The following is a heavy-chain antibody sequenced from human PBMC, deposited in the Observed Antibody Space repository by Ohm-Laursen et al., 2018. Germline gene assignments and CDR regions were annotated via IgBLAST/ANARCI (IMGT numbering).Heavy chain of an antibody. Sequence: GASVKVSCKASGYTFTSYDINWVRQATGQGLEWMGWINPNTGGTNYAQKLQGRVTVTTDTSISTAYVELSSLSSDDTAIYYCAKNHYDSGSYPYGMDVWGQGTTVTVSS. CDR2: INPNTGGT. J-gene: IGHJ6*02. V-gene: IGHV1-2*02. CDR3: AKNHYDSGSYPYGMDV. D-gene: IGHD3-10*01. CDR1: GYTFTSYD.